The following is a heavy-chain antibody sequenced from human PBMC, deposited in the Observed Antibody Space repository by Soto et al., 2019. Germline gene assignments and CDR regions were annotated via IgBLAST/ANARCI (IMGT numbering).Heavy chain of an antibody. CDR3: AIPGGPYCSGGSCYDVYFQH. Sequence: QVQLVQSGAEVKKPGASVKVSCKASGYTFTGYYMHWVRQAPGQGLEWMGWINPNSGGTNYAQKFQGWVTMTRDTSISTAYMELSRLRSDDTAVYYCAIPGGPYCSGGSCYDVYFQHWGQGTLVTVSS. D-gene: IGHD2-15*01. CDR2: INPNSGGT. J-gene: IGHJ1*01. V-gene: IGHV1-2*04. CDR1: GYTFTGYY.